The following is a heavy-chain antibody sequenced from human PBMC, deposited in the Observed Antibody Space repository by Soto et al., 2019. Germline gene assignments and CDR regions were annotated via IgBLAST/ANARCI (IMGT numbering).Heavy chain of an antibody. V-gene: IGHV1-18*01. J-gene: IGHJ6*03. D-gene: IGHD6-19*01. Sequence: QDQLVQSGAEVKKPGASVTVSCKASGSSFTNYGITWVRQAPGQGLEWLGWIGAFNGNTHYAQKVQDRVTMTTDASTSTAYMELRSLRSDDTAVYYCARDRGVAPPVAGNTHYYYYMDVWGKGTTVTVSS. CDR3: ARDRGVAPPVAGNTHYYYYMDV. CDR1: GSSFTNYG. CDR2: IGAFNGNT.